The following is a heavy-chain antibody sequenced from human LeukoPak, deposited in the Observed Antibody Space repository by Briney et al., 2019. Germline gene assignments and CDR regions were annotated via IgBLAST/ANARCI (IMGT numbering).Heavy chain of an antibody. V-gene: IGHV3-43*01. Sequence: GGSLRLSCAASGFTFDDYTMHWVRQAPGKGLEWVSLISWDGGSTYCADSVKGRFTISRDNSKNSLYLQMNSLRTEDTALYYCAKDDQGYCSGGSCRPYYMDVWGKGTTVTVSS. J-gene: IGHJ6*03. CDR1: GFTFDDYT. CDR3: AKDDQGYCSGGSCRPYYMDV. CDR2: ISWDGGST. D-gene: IGHD2-15*01.